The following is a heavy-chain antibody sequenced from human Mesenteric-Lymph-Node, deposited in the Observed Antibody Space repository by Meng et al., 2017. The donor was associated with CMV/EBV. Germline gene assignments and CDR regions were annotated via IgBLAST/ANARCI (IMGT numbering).Heavy chain of an antibody. CDR2: TYYRSKWYN. CDR1: GDSVSSNSAA. J-gene: IGHJ5*02. D-gene: IGHD2-2*02. CDR3: ARDHRKGYCSSTSCYKNWFDP. Sequence: SQTRSLTCAISGDSVSSNSAAGNWSRQAPSRGLEWLGRTYYRSKWYNDYAVSVKSRITINQDTSKNQFPLQLNSVTPEDTAVYYCARDHRKGYCSSTSCYKNWFDPWGQGTLVTVSS. V-gene: IGHV6-1*01.